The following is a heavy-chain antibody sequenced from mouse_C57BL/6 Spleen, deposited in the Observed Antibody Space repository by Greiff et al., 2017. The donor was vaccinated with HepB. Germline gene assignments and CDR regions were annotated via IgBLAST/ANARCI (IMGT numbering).Heavy chain of an antibody. CDR3: ARIYGSSYNYFDY. Sequence: EVQRVESGGGLVKPGGSLKLSCAASGFTFSDYGMHWVRQAPEKGLEWVAYISSGSSTIYYADTVKGRFTISRDNAKNNLFLQMTSLRSEDTAMYYCARIYGSSYNYFDYWGQGTTLTVSS. CDR1: GFTFSDYG. V-gene: IGHV5-17*01. D-gene: IGHD1-1*01. J-gene: IGHJ2*01. CDR2: ISSGSSTI.